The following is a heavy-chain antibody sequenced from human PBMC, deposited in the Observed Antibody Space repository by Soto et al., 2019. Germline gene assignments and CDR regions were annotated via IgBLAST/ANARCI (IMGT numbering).Heavy chain of an antibody. D-gene: IGHD2-15*01. CDR3: ARDGLNCSGGRCFGVPMDV. V-gene: IGHV3-66*01. J-gene: IGHJ6*03. Sequence: PLGSLRLSFEASRFTVSSKYMIWVLQSPLSWLEWVSLIYSGGSTSYADSVKGRFTISRDNSKNTLYLQMNSLRDEDTAVYYCARDGLNCSGGRCFGVPMDVWGKGTTVTVSS. CDR2: IYSGGST. CDR1: RFTVSSKY.